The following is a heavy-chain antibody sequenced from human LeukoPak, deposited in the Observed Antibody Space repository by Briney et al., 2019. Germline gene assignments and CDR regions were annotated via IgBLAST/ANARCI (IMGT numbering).Heavy chain of an antibody. J-gene: IGHJ3*02. CDR2: ISSSSSYR. V-gene: IGHV3-21*01. CDR1: GFTFSTSS. Sequence: NAGGSLRLSCAASGFTFSTSSMNWGRQAPGKGLEWVSSISSSSSYRYYADSVKGRFTISRENTKNSLYLQMNSLRAEDTAVYYCVRVSILIVPYYALDIWGQGTMVTVSS. D-gene: IGHD2/OR15-2a*01. CDR3: VRVSILIVPYYALDI.